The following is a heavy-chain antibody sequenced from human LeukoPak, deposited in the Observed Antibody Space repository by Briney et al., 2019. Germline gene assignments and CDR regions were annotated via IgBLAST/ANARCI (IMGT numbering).Heavy chain of an antibody. CDR2: IRSKAYGGTT. CDR3: TRESYYDILTGQDAFDI. Sequence: PGGSLRLSCTASGFTFGDYAMSWFRQAPGKGLEWVGFIRSKAYGGTTEYAASVKGRFTISRDDSKSIAYLQMNSLKTEDTAVYYCTRESYYDILTGQDAFDIWGQGTMVTVSS. CDR1: GFTFGDYA. V-gene: IGHV3-49*03. J-gene: IGHJ3*02. D-gene: IGHD3-9*01.